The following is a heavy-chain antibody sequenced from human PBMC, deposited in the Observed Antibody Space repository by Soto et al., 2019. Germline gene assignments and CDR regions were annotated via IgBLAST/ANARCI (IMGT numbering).Heavy chain of an antibody. D-gene: IGHD2-15*01. J-gene: IGHJ4*02. CDR1: GFTFNTYA. CDR2: ISGGGGST. Sequence: EVQLLESGGDLVQPGGSLRLSCTASGFTFNTYAMSWVRQAPGKGLEWISAISGGGGSTYYADSVKGRFSISRDNSKNALPVQMNTLRAEDTAVYFWAKAAKMAWVASRIHYWCPGALVTVSS. V-gene: IGHV3-23*01. CDR3: AKAAKMAWVASRIHY.